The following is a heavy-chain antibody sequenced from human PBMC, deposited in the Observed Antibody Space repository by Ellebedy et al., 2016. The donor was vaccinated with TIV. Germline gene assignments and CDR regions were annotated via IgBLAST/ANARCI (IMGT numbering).Heavy chain of an antibody. D-gene: IGHD3-22*01. J-gene: IGHJ4*02. CDR3: ARRSSACAFDS. CDR1: GFTFSTYP. Sequence: GESLKISCASSGFTFSTYPINWLRQAPGKRQEWVSIISANGGTTYSADSVKGRFTISRDNSKNTLFRQMSRLRAEDTAVYFCARRSSACAFDSWGQGTLVTVSS. CDR2: ISANGGTT. V-gene: IGHV3-23*01.